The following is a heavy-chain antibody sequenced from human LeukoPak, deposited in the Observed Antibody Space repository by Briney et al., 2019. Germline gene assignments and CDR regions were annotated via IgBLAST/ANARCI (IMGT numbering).Heavy chain of an antibody. CDR3: ARSGAYGRDFDY. J-gene: IGHJ4*02. V-gene: IGHV4-30-4*01. CDR2: IYYSGST. Sequence: SETLSLTCTVSGDSISSNDYYWSWIRQPPGKGLEWIGYIYYSGSTYYNPSLKSRITISVDTSKSQFSLKLTSVTAADTAVYYCARSGAYGRDFDYWGQGTLVTVSS. D-gene: IGHD2-8*02. CDR1: GDSISSNDYY.